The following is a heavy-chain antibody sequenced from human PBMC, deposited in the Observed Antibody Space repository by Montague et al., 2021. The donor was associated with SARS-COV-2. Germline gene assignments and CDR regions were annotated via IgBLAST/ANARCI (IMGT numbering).Heavy chain of an antibody. Sequence: SETLSLTCSVSGGSISGHYWSWIRQPPGKGLEWIGNFDHSGDTKYNPSLKSRATISVDTSKNQFSLSLHSVTAADTAVYYCAREFRIELWQTNWYFDLWGRGTLVTVSS. CDR2: FDHSGDT. CDR1: GGSISGHY. V-gene: IGHV4-59*11. CDR3: AREFRIELWQTNWYFDL. D-gene: IGHD3-16*01. J-gene: IGHJ2*01.